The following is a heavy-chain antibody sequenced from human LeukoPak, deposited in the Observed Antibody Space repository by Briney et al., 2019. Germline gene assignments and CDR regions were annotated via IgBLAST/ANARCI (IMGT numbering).Heavy chain of an antibody. J-gene: IGHJ4*02. Sequence: ASVKVSCKASGYTFTSYYMRWVRQAPGQGLEWMGIINPSGGSTSYAQKFQGRVTMTRDTSTSTVYMELSSLRSEDTAVYYCARDTDCSSTSCYIFDYWGQGTLVTVSS. CDR3: ARDTDCSSTSCYIFDY. V-gene: IGHV1-46*01. CDR1: GYTFTSYY. CDR2: INPSGGST. D-gene: IGHD2-2*02.